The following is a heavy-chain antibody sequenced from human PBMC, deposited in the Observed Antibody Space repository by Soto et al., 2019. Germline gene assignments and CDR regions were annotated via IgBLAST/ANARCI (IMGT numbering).Heavy chain of an antibody. D-gene: IGHD5-18*01. CDR3: TGYSYGEYYYYYMDV. V-gene: IGHV1-69*02. Sequence: GASVKVSFKASGGTFSSYTISWVRQAPGQGLEWMGRIIPILGIANYAQKFQGRVTITADKSTSTAYMELSSLRSEDTAVYYCTGYSYGEYYYYYMDVWGKGTTVTVSS. CDR1: GGTFSSYT. CDR2: IIPILGIA. J-gene: IGHJ6*03.